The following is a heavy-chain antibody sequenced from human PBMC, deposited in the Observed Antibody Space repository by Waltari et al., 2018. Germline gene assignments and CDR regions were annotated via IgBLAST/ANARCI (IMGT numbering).Heavy chain of an antibody. CDR1: GYVFVNYG. Sequence: QVYLVQSGPEVKKPGASVKVSCKTSGYVFVNYGLSWVRQAPGQGTERVGYISVHDGKTNYEKEPQGRLTLTTDTSTSPAYMELRSLRSDDTAVYYCARDIYDYSNDFYSNYMDFWGEGTSVTVSS. V-gene: IGHV1-18*01. J-gene: IGHJ6*03. CDR2: ISVHDGKT. CDR3: ARDIYDYSNDFYSNYMDF. D-gene: IGHD3-16*01.